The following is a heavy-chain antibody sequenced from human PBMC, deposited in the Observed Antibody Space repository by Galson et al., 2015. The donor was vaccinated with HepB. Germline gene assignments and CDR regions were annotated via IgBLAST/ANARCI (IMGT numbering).Heavy chain of an antibody. CDR3: AKAAGWFDP. V-gene: IGHV3-11*01. J-gene: IGHJ5*02. Sequence: SLRLSCADSGFNFSDFYMTWIRQAPGEGLEWISYISDSGTASYYADSVKGRFTVSRDNAKKSLFLQMNSLRADDTAVYYCAKAAGWFDPLGQGTLVTVSS. CDR2: ISDSGTAS. CDR1: GFNFSDFY.